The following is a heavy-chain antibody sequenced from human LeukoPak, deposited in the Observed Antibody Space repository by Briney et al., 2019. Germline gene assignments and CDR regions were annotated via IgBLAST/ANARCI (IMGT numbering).Heavy chain of an antibody. D-gene: IGHD5-24*01. CDR1: GFTFSSYG. J-gene: IGHJ4*02. CDR2: ISGSDGST. Sequence: TGGSLRLSCAASGFTFSSYGMSWVRQAPGKGLEWVSVISGSDGSTYYADSVKGRFTISRDNSKNSLYLQMNSLRTEDTALYYCAKDMRWLQSYYFDYWGQGTLVTVSS. V-gene: IGHV3-23*01. CDR3: AKDMRWLQSYYFDY.